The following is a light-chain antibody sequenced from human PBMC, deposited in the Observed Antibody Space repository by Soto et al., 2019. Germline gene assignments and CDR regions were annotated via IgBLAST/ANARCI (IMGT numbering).Light chain of an antibody. J-gene: IGKJ5*01. CDR1: QGIGNY. Sequence: DIQLTQSPSFLSASVGDRVTITCRASQGIGNYLAWYQQKPGKAPKLLIYAAVTLQSGVPSRFSGSGFGTDFTLTISSLQPEDSAIYYCQQADTFPITFGQGTRLEIK. CDR3: QQADTFPIT. V-gene: IGKV1-9*01. CDR2: AAV.